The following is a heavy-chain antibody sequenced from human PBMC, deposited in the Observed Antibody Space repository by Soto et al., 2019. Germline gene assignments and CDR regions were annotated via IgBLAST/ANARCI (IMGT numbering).Heavy chain of an antibody. V-gene: IGHV6-1*01. D-gene: IGHD6-13*01. CDR3: ARDPGIAAAGHRDNFDY. J-gene: IGHJ4*02. CDR1: GDSVSSNSAA. Sequence: QVQLQQSGPGLVKPSQTLSLTCAISGDSVSSNSAAWNWIRQSPSRGLEWLGRTYYRSKWYNDYAVSVKSRITINPDTSKNQLSLQLNSVTPEDTAGYYCARDPGIAAAGHRDNFDYWGQGTLVTVSS. CDR2: TYYRSKWYN.